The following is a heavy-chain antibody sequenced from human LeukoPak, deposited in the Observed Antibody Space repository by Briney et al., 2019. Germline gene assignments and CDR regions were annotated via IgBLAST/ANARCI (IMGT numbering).Heavy chain of an antibody. Sequence: GGSLRLSCAASGFTFGSNSMNWVRQAPGKGLEWVSAISGSGGSTYSADSVKGRFTISRDNSKNTLYLQMNSLRAEDTAVYYCAEAMVGPTSLRDGIDYWGQGTLVTVSS. CDR3: AEAMVGPTSLRDGIDY. CDR1: GFTFGSNS. CDR2: ISGSGGST. D-gene: IGHD1-26*01. V-gene: IGHV3-23*01. J-gene: IGHJ4*02.